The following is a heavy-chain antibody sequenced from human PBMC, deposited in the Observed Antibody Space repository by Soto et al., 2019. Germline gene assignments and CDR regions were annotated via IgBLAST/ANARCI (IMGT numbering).Heavy chain of an antibody. Sequence: QVQLVQSGAEVKKPGASVKVSCKASGYTCTIYGISGVRQAAGQGLEWVGWISAYNGNTNYAQKLHGRVTMTTDTSKSTAYMEMRSRRSEDTAVYYYARGWFGEMGYGMDVWGQGTPVTVSS. CDR2: ISAYNGNT. V-gene: IGHV1-18*01. CDR3: ARGWFGEMGYGMDV. D-gene: IGHD3-10*01. CDR1: GYTCTIYG. J-gene: IGHJ6*02.